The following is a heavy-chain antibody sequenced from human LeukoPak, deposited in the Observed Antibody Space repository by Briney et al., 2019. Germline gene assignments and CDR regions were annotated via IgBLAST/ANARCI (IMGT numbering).Heavy chain of an antibody. D-gene: IGHD6-13*01. V-gene: IGHV3-7*03. CDR1: GLNFSSRW. Sequence: PGGSLRLSCAASGLNFSSRWMNWVRKAPGQGLEWVASIKEDGSEKHYVDSVKGRFTISRDNGKNSLYLQMNSLRAEDTAVYYCARDSGWWRFDFWGQGTLVTVSS. J-gene: IGHJ4*02. CDR2: IKEDGSEK. CDR3: ARDSGWWRFDF.